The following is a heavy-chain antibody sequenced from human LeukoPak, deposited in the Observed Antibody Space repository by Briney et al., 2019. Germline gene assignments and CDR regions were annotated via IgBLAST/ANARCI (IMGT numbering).Heavy chain of an antibody. V-gene: IGHV3-11*06. CDR1: GFTFSDYY. D-gene: IGHD1-26*01. Sequence: PGGSLRLSCTASGFTFSDYYMTWIRQAPGKGLEWVSYISSSSSYTKYADSVKGRFTISRDNAKNSVYLQVNSLRAEDTAVYYCARALPSAGTYPYWGQGTLVTVSS. CDR3: ARALPSAGTYPY. CDR2: ISSSSSYT. J-gene: IGHJ4*02.